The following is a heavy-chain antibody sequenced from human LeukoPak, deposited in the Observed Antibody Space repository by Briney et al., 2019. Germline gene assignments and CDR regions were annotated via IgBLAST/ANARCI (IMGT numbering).Heavy chain of an antibody. Sequence: PGGSLRLSCAASGFTFSSYWMSWVRQAPGKGLEWVANIKQDGSEKYYVDSVKGRFTISRDNAKNPLYLQMNSLRAEDTAVYYCATTRGLWWFDPWGQGTLVTVSS. CDR2: IKQDGSEK. D-gene: IGHD3-10*01. V-gene: IGHV3-7*01. CDR3: ATTRGLWWFDP. J-gene: IGHJ5*02. CDR1: GFTFSSYW.